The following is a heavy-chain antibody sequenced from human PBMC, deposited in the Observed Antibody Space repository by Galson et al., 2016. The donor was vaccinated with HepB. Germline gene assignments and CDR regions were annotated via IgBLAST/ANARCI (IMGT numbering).Heavy chain of an antibody. Sequence: SLRLSCAASGFRFSDYNMNWVRQAPGRGLEWVAYISASRGTIYYADSVKGRFTISRDNANNSLSLQMNSLRAEDTAFYYCARPYTYYFGSGSYFDVLHYGMDVWGQGTTVTVSS. CDR1: GFRFSDYN. J-gene: IGHJ6*02. CDR2: ISASRGTI. V-gene: IGHV3-48*01. D-gene: IGHD3-10*01. CDR3: ARPYTYYFGSGSYFDVLHYGMDV.